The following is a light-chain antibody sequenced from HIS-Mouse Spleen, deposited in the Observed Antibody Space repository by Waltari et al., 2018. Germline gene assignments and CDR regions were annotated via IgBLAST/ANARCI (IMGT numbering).Light chain of an antibody. CDR2: GNS. J-gene: IGLJ1*01. Sequence: QSVLTQPPSVSGAPGQRVTISCTGSSSNIGAGYDVHWYQQLPGTAPKLRIYGNSNRPSVFPDRFAGPKSGTSASLAITGLQAEYEADDYCQSYDSSLSAHYVFGTGTKVTVL. V-gene: IGLV1-40*01. CDR1: SSNIGAGYD. CDR3: QSYDSSLSAHYV.